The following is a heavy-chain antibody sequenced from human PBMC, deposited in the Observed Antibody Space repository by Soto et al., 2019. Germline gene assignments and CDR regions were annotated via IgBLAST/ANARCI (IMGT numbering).Heavy chain of an antibody. CDR2: ISGTGGST. D-gene: IGHD2-15*01. V-gene: IGHV3-23*01. Sequence: AQLLESGGGLVQPGGSLRLSCAASGFTFSSYAMSWVRQAPGKGLEWVSGISGTGGSTYYADAAKGRFTISRDNSKNTLYLQMSSLRAGDTALYSCAKDLRIINSAGGGFDNWGQGNLVTVSS. J-gene: IGHJ4*02. CDR3: AKDLRIINSAGGGFDN. CDR1: GFTFSSYA.